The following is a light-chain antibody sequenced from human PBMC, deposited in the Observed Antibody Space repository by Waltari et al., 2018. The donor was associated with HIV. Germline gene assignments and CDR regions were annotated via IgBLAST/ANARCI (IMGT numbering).Light chain of an antibody. CDR1: NSDVGGYNL. V-gene: IGLV2-23*03. Sequence: QSALTQPASVSGSPGQSITLSCPGTNSDVGGYNLLSWYEQHPGKAPKLMIYEGSKRPSGVSNRFSGSKSGNTAALTIAGLQAEDEADYYCCSYAGSNTFVFGTGTKVTVL. CDR3: CSYAGSNTFV. CDR2: EGS. J-gene: IGLJ1*01.